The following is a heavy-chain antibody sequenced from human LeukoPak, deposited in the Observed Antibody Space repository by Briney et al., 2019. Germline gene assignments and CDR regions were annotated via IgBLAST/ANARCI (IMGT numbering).Heavy chain of an antibody. CDR2: IYSGGST. CDR1: GFTVSSNY. CDR3: ARDSRYYYDSSEVPYAFDI. V-gene: IGHV3-66*01. D-gene: IGHD3-22*01. Sequence: GGSLRLSCAASGFTVSSNYMSWVRQAPGKGLEWVSVIYSGGSTYYADSVKGRFTISRDNSKNTLYLQMNSLRAEDTAVYYCARDSRYYYDSSEVPYAFDIWGQGTMVTVSS. J-gene: IGHJ3*02.